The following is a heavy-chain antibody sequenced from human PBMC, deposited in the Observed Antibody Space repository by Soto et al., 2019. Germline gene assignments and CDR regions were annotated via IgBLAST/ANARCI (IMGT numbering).Heavy chain of an antibody. V-gene: IGHV1-69*13. Sequence: AVKVSCKASGGTFSIYAISGVRQSALRGLEGMGGIIPIFGTANYAQKFQGRVTITADESTSTAYMELSSLRSEDTAVYYCARGPYDSSGYYYPFDYWGQGTLVTVSS. J-gene: IGHJ4*02. CDR1: GGTFSIYA. CDR3: ARGPYDSSGYYYPFDY. D-gene: IGHD3-22*01. CDR2: IIPIFGTA.